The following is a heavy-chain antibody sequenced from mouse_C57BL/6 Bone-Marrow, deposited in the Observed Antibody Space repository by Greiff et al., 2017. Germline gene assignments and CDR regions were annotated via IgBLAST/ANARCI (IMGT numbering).Heavy chain of an antibody. Sequence: QVQLQESGAELVRPGTSVKVSCKASGYAFTNYLIEWVKQRPGQGLEWIGVINPGSGGTNYNEKFKGKATLNADKSSITAYMQLSSLTSEDSAVYFCARGRILRGYGDVWGTGTTVTVSS. J-gene: IGHJ1*03. V-gene: IGHV1-54*01. CDR3: ARGRILRGYGDV. D-gene: IGHD3-1*01. CDR2: INPGSGGT. CDR1: GYAFTNYL.